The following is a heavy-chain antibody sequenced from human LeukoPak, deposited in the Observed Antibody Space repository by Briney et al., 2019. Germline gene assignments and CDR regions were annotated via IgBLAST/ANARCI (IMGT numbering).Heavy chain of an antibody. CDR1: GFTFSSYW. CDR3: ARARRGVTMIVVVTNFDY. D-gene: IGHD3-22*01. CDR2: IKQDGSEK. V-gene: IGHV3-7*01. Sequence: PGGSLRLSCAASGFTFSSYWMSWVRQAPGKGLEWVANIKQDGSEKYYVDSVKGRFTISRDSAKNSLYLQMNSLRAEDTAVYYCARARRGVTMIVVVTNFDYWGQGTLVTVSS. J-gene: IGHJ4*02.